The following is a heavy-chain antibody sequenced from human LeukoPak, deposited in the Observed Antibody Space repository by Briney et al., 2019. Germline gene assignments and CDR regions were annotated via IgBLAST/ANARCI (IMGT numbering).Heavy chain of an antibody. CDR2: MYYGGRT. CDR3: ARHKYGRGYYHYMDV. D-gene: IGHD2-8*01. V-gene: IGHV4-39*01. CDR1: GVAIDTDTYF. J-gene: IGHJ6*03. Sequence: SETLSLTCTVSGVAIDTDTYFWGWIRRPPGKGLEWIGSMYYGGRTYLNPSLKTRVTISVDTSKNLFSLKLTSVTAADTAVYYCARHKYGRGYYHYMDVWGRENTVSVSS.